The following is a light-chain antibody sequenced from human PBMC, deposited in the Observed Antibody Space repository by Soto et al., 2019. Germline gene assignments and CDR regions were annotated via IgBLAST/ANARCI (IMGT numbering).Light chain of an antibody. CDR1: SSDVGGYNY. CDR2: DVS. Sequence: QPASVSGSPGQSITISCTGTSSDVGGYNYVSWYQLHPGKAPKLMIYDVSNRPSWVSNRFSGSKSGNTASLTISGLQAEDEADYYCGSYTTSRTLVFGGGTQLTVL. CDR3: GSYTTSRTLV. J-gene: IGLJ2*01. V-gene: IGLV2-14*03.